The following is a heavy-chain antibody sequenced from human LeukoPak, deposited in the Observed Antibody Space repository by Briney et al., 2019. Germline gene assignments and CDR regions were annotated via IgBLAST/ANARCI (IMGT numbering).Heavy chain of an antibody. D-gene: IGHD6-13*01. Sequence: PSETLSLTCTVSGGSISSHYWSWLRQPPGKGLEWIGYIYYSGSTNYNPSLKGRVTISVDTSKNQFSLKLSSVTAADTAVYYCARTYYSSSWLLFDYWGRGTLVTVSS. J-gene: IGHJ4*02. CDR2: IYYSGST. CDR1: GGSISSHY. V-gene: IGHV4-59*11. CDR3: ARTYYSSSWLLFDY.